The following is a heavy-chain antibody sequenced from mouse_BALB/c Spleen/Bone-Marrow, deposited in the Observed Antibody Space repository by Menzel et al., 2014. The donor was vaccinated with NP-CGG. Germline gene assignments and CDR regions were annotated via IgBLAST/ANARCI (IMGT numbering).Heavy chain of an antibody. D-gene: IGHD1-1*01. Sequence: VQLQESGAELARPGASVNLSCKASGYTFTSYWMQWVKQRPGQGLEWIGAIYPGGGDTRYTQKFKGKATLTADKSSSPAYSQLSSLASEDAAVYYCAAYYGRSYWAMDYWGQGTSVTVSS. CDR1: GYTFTSYW. CDR2: IYPGGGDT. V-gene: IGHV1-87*01. J-gene: IGHJ4*01. CDR3: AAYYGRSYWAMDY.